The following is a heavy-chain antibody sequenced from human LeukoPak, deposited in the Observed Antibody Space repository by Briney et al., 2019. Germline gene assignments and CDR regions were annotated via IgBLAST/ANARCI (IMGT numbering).Heavy chain of an antibody. CDR2: IKQDGSEK. Sequence: PGGSLRLSCGASGFTFSSYWMSWVRQAPGKGLEWVANIKQDGSEKYYVDSVKGRFTISRDNAKNSLYLQMNSLRAEDTAVYYCARDKCGSTSCYPHYYYYYGMDVWGQGTTVTVSS. D-gene: IGHD2-2*01. CDR3: ARDKCGSTSCYPHYYYYYGMDV. CDR1: GFTFSSYW. V-gene: IGHV3-7*01. J-gene: IGHJ6*02.